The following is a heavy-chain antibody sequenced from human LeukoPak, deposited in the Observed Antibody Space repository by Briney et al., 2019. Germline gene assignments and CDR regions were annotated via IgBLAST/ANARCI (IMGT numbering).Heavy chain of an antibody. CDR1: GFTFSNNA. V-gene: IGHV3-23*01. CDR3: ARYSGSYYYPPAWDL. Sequence: PGGSLRLSCAASGFTFSNNAMSWVRQAPGKGLEWVSATSTSGGSAYYADSVKGRFTISRDNSKNTLYLQMDSLRPDDTAVYYCARYSGSYYYPPAWDLWGQGTLVTVSS. CDR2: TSTSGGSA. D-gene: IGHD1-26*01. J-gene: IGHJ4*02.